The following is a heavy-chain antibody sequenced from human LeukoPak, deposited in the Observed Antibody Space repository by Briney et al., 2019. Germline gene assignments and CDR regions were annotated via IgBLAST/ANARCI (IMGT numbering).Heavy chain of an antibody. CDR1: GGSFSGYY. D-gene: IGHD2-2*01. CDR3: ARPGDCSSTSCSGYIDV. Sequence: SETLSLTCAAYGGSFSGYYWSWIRQPPGKGLDWIGEINHSGSTNYNPSLKSRVTISVDTSKNQFSLKLSSVTAADTAVYYCARPGDCSSTSCSGYIDVWGKGTTVTVSS. V-gene: IGHV4-34*01. CDR2: INHSGST. J-gene: IGHJ6*03.